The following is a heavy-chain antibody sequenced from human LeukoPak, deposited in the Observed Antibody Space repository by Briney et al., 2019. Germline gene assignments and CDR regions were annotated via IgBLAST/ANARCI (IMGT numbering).Heavy chain of an antibody. CDR2: IKQDGSKK. CDR1: GFIFSGYW. CDR3: TRVGYIDEGIDY. Sequence: PGGSLRLSCAGSGFIFSGYWMTWVRQAPGKGLEWVANIKQDGSKKSYVDSVKGRFTISRDNAKNSLYLQMNSLRAEDTAIYYCTRVGYIDEGIDYWGQGTLVTVSS. J-gene: IGHJ4*02. D-gene: IGHD5-24*01. V-gene: IGHV3-7*04.